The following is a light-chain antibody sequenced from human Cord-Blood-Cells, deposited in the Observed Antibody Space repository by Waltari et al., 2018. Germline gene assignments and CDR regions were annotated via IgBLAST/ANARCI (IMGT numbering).Light chain of an antibody. CDR2: QDS. CDR3: QAWDSSTVV. J-gene: IGLJ2*01. CDR1: TLGDKY. Sequence: SYELTQPPSVSVSPGQTASITCSGDTLGDKYACWYQQKPGQSPVLVILQDSKRPSGIPERFSGSNSGNTATLTISGTQAMDEADYYCQAWDSSTVVFGGGTKLTVL. V-gene: IGLV3-1*01.